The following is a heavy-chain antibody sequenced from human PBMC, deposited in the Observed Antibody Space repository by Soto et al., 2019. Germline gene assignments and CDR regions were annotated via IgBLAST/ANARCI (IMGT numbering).Heavy chain of an antibody. CDR3: ERLITMVRGAPWAYSYYGMDV. J-gene: IGHJ6*02. Sequence: SETLSLTCAVYGGSFSGYYWSWIRQPPGKWLEWIGEINHSGSTNYNPSLKSRVTISVDTSKNQFSLKLSSVTAADKAVYYCERLITMVRGAPWAYSYYGMDVWGQGXTVTVYS. V-gene: IGHV4-34*01. D-gene: IGHD3-10*01. CDR2: INHSGST. CDR1: GGSFSGYY.